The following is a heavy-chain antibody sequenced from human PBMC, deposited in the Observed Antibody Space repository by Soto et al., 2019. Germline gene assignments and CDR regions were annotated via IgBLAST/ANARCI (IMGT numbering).Heavy chain of an antibody. CDR3: ARVGRIYCSSTSCPPEDFDY. Sequence: SETLSLTCTVSGGSISSGGYYWSWIRQHPGKGPEWIGYIYYSGSTYYNPSLKSRVTISVDTSKNQFSLKLSSVTAADTAVYYCARVGRIYCSSTSCPPEDFDYWGQGTLVTVSS. CDR2: IYYSGST. V-gene: IGHV4-31*03. CDR1: GGSISSGGYY. J-gene: IGHJ4*02. D-gene: IGHD2-2*01.